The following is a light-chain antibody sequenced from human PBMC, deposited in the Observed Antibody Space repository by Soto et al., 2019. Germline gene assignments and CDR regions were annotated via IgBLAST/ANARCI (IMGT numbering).Light chain of an antibody. CDR3: LQYSRSPWT. J-gene: IGKJ1*01. Sequence: EIVLTQSPGTLSLSPGERDTLSCRTSQSVSNSYLAWYQQKPGQAPRLLIYGASSRATGVPDRFSGSASGTDFTLSVSRLDPEDFAVYYCLQYSRSPWTFGQGTKVDIK. CDR1: QSVSNSY. V-gene: IGKV3-20*01. CDR2: GAS.